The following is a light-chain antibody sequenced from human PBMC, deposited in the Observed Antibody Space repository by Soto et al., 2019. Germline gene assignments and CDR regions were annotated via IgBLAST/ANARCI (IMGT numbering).Light chain of an antibody. CDR2: DVG. CDR3: SSYTISNTLV. J-gene: IGLJ1*01. Sequence: QSALAQPASVSGSPGQSITISCTGTSSDVGGYNYVSWYQQYPGKAPKLMIYDVGNRPSGVSNHFSGSKSGNTASLTISGLQAEDEADYYCSSYTISNTLVFGSGTKVT. V-gene: IGLV2-14*01. CDR1: SSDVGGYNY.